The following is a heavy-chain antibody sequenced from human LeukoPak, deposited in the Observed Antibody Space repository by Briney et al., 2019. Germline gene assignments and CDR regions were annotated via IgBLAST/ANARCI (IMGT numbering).Heavy chain of an antibody. J-gene: IGHJ5*02. CDR1: GFTFSSYG. CDR3: ARFSPVGSRFDP. D-gene: IGHD1-26*01. Sequence: QPGGTLRLSCAASGFTFSSYGMSWVRQAPGKGLEWVSHISSSGSTIYYAYSMKGRFTISRDNAKNSRYLQMNSLRVEDTAAYYCARFSPVGSRFDPWGQGTLVTVSS. CDR2: ISSSGSTI. V-gene: IGHV3-48*04.